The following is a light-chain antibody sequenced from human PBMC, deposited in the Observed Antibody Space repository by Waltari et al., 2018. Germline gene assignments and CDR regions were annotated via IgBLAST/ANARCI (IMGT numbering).Light chain of an antibody. V-gene: IGLV2-23*02. Sequence: QSALTQPASVSGSPGQSITISCTGTSSDVGSYNLVSWYQQHPGKAPKLMIYEVSKRPSGVSNRFSGSKSGHAASLTISGLQAEDEADYYCCSYAGSSKVFGGGTKLTVL. CDR2: EVS. CDR1: SSDVGSYNL. J-gene: IGLJ3*02. CDR3: CSYAGSSKV.